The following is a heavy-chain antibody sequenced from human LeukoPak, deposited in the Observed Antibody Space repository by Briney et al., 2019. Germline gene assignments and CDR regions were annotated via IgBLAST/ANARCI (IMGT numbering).Heavy chain of an antibody. CDR2: INPNSGGT. Sequence: GASVKVSSKASGYTFTVYYMHWVRQAPGQGLEWMGWINPNSGGTDYAQKFQGRVTMTRDTSISTAYMELSRLRSDDTAVYYCARRKGSSGYYYGLGYWGQGTLVTVSS. J-gene: IGHJ4*02. CDR3: ARRKGSSGYYYGLGY. D-gene: IGHD3-22*01. CDR1: GYTFTVYY. V-gene: IGHV1-2*02.